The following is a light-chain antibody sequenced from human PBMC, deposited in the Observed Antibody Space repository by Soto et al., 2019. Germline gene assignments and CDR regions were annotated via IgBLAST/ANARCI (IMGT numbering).Light chain of an antibody. CDR1: SRDVGRYNH. V-gene: IGLV2-8*01. Sequence: QSVLTQPPSASGSPGQSVTISCTGTSRDVGRYNHVSWYQQHPGKAPKLIIFDVDKRPSGVPDRFSGSKSGNTASLTVSGLQAEDEADYYCGSYAGSIYVFGTGTTVTFL. J-gene: IGLJ1*01. CDR3: GSYAGSIYV. CDR2: DVD.